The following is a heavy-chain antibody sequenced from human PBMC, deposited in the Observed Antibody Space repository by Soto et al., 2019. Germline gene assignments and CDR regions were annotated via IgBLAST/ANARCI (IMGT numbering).Heavy chain of an antibody. J-gene: IGHJ5*02. CDR1: GFTVSSNY. Sequence: ESGGGLVQPGGSLRLSCAASGFTVSSNYMSWVRQAPGKGLEWVSVIYSGGSTYYADSVKGRFTISRDNSKNTLYLQMNSLRAEDTAVYYCARARSRIAARPYWFDPWGQGTLVTVSS. CDR3: ARARSRIAARPYWFDP. CDR2: IYSGGST. V-gene: IGHV3-66*01. D-gene: IGHD6-6*01.